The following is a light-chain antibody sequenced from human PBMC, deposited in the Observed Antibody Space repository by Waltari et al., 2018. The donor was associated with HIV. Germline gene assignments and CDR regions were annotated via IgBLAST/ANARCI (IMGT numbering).Light chain of an antibody. CDR1: QSVSSN. V-gene: IGKV3-15*01. CDR2: GAS. Sequence: QSPATLSVSPGERATLSCRASQSVSSNLAWYQQKPGQAPRLLIYGASTRATGIPARFSGSGSGTEFTLTISSLQSEDFAVYYCQQYNNWPMYTFGQGTKLEIK. CDR3: QQYNNWPMYT. J-gene: IGKJ2*01.